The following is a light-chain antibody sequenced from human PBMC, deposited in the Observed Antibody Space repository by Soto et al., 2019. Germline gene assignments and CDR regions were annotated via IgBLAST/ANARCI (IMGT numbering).Light chain of an antibody. CDR1: QSVTNY. CDR3: QQRLNWPPG. CDR2: DAS. J-gene: IGKJ1*01. V-gene: IGKV3-11*01. Sequence: IFLPQSPSTLSLSPGERSTLSCMASQSVTNYIAWYQQRPGQAPRLLIYDASNRASGVPARFSGSGSGTDFTLTISDLEPADFGLYYCQQRLNWPPGFGQGTKVDIK.